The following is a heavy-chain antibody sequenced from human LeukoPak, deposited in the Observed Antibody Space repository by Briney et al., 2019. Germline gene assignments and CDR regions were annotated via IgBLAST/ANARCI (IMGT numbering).Heavy chain of an antibody. CDR1: GGSFSGYY. Sequence: PSETLSLACADYGGSFSGYYWSWIRQPPGKGLEWIGEINHSGSTNYNPSLKSRVTISVDTSKNQFSLKLSSVTAADTAVYYCARTYYDFWSGYYTHFDYWGQGTLVTVSS. D-gene: IGHD3-3*01. CDR2: INHSGST. V-gene: IGHV4-34*01. CDR3: ARTYYDFWSGYYTHFDY. J-gene: IGHJ4*02.